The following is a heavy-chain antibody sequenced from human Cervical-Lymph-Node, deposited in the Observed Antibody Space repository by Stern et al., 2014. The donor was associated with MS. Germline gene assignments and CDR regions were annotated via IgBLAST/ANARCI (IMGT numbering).Heavy chain of an antibody. Sequence: ESGPTLVKPTQTLTLTCTFSGFSLSTNGVGVGWIRQPPGKALEWLALIYWDDDKRYSPSLKNRLTITKDTSKNQVVLTMTYMDPVDTATYYCAHITAYSGTYPPSYWGQGTLVTVSS. CDR3: AHITAYSGTYPPSY. CDR1: GFSLSTNGVG. V-gene: IGHV2-5*02. D-gene: IGHD1-26*01. CDR2: IYWDDDK. J-gene: IGHJ4*02.